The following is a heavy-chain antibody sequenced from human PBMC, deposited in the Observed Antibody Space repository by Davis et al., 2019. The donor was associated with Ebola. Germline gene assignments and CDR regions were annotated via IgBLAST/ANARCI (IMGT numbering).Heavy chain of an antibody. CDR3: ARRAPIIGYVSY. D-gene: IGHD5-12*01. J-gene: IGHJ4*02. CDR2: INHSGST. Sequence: PSETLSLTCAVYGGSFSGYYWSWIRQPPGKGLEWIGEINHSGSTNYNPSLKSRVTISVDTSKNQFSLKLSSVTAADTAVYYCARRAPIIGYVSYWGQGTLVTVSS. CDR1: GGSFSGYY. V-gene: IGHV4-34*01.